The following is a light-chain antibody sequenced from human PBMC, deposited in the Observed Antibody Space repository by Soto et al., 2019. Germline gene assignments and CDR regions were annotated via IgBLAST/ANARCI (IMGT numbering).Light chain of an antibody. Sequence: FMLTQPHSVSESPGKTVTISCTRSTGGIASHYVQWYQQRPGSSPTTVIYEDYQRPSGVPNRFTGSIDSSSNSASLTISGLKTDDEADYYCQSYDTNDEVIFGGGTKLTVL. CDR1: TGGIASHY. J-gene: IGLJ2*01. CDR2: EDY. CDR3: QSYDTNDEVI. V-gene: IGLV6-57*01.